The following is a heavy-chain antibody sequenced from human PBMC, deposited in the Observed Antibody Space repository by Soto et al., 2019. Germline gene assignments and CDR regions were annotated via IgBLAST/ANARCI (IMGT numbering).Heavy chain of an antibody. J-gene: IGHJ5*02. D-gene: IGHD2-2*01. CDR3: ARGPGDTSDNVEAPAVMFEDCFVP. Sequence: QVQLVQSGAEVKKPGASVKVSCKASGYIFSNYAVQWVRQAPGQSLEWMGWIHAGNGDTKYSQKFHGRVTITRDTSASTAYMELSDLTSEDLAVYFSARGPGDTSDNVEAPAVMFEDCFVPWGQGTLVSVCS. CDR1: GYIFSNYA. CDR2: IHAGNGDT. V-gene: IGHV1-3*01.